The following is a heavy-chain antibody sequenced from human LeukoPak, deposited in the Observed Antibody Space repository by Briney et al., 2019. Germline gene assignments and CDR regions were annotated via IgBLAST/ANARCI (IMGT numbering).Heavy chain of an antibody. Sequence: GGSLRLSCAASGFTFSNYCMNWVRQAPGEGLEWVASISSTSECVLHSDSVQGRFSISRDNARDSLFLEMNSLRAEDTAIYYCARVPLDIILLYYMDVWGKGTTVTVSS. D-gene: IGHD2-21*01. CDR3: ARVPLDIILLYYMDV. CDR2: ISSTSECV. CDR1: GFTFSNYC. V-gene: IGHV3-21*01. J-gene: IGHJ6*03.